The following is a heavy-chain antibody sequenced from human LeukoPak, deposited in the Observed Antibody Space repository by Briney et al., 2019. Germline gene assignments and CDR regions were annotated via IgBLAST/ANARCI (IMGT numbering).Heavy chain of an antibody. Sequence: GGSLLLSCAASGFPFISYGMHWVRQAPGKGLEWVAVIWYDGSNKYYADSVKGRFTISRDNSKNTLYLQMNSLRAEDTAVYYCARVKERAGSYYYGMDVWGQGTTVTVSS. CDR3: ARVKERAGSYYYGMDV. V-gene: IGHV3-33*01. CDR1: GFPFISYG. J-gene: IGHJ6*02. CDR2: IWYDGSNK. D-gene: IGHD6-19*01.